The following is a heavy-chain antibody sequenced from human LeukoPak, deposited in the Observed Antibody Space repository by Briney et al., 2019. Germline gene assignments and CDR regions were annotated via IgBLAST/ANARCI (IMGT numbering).Heavy chain of an antibody. CDR1: GYTFTSYG. Sequence: ASVKVSCKASGYTFTSYGISWVRQAPGQGLEWMGWINPNSGGTNYAQKFQGRVTMTRDTSISTAYMELSRLRSDDTAVYYCARGNSTWSGYYTFTWGQGTLVTVSS. CDR3: ARGNSTWSGYYTFT. D-gene: IGHD3-3*01. V-gene: IGHV1-2*02. CDR2: INPNSGGT. J-gene: IGHJ5*02.